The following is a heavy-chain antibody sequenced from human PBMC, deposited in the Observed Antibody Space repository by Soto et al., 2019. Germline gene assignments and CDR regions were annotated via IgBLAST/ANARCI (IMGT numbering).Heavy chain of an antibody. D-gene: IGHD3-10*01. CDR3: ARDRNYYGSGSPTPYDAFDI. CDR2: ISAYNGNT. J-gene: IGHJ3*02. CDR1: GYTFTSYG. V-gene: IGHV1-18*04. Sequence: AAGKVSCKASGYTFTSYGISWVRQAPGQGLEWMGWISAYNGNTNYAQKLQGRVTMTTDTSTSTAYMELRSLRSDDTAAYYCARDRNYYGSGSPTPYDAFDIWGRGTMVTVSS.